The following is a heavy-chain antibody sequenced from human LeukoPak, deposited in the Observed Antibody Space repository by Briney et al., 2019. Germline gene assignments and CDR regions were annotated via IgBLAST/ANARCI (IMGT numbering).Heavy chain of an antibody. D-gene: IGHD6-19*01. CDR3: AREYSSVWDY. Sequence: SQTLSLTCAISGDSVSSKRAAWNWIRPSPSRGLEWLGRTYYRSKWYNNYAVSVKSRITINPDTSKNPFSLQLNSVTPEDTAVYYCAREYSSVWDYWGQGTLVAVSS. J-gene: IGHJ4*02. CDR2: TYYRSKWYN. CDR1: GDSVSSKRAA. V-gene: IGHV6-1*01.